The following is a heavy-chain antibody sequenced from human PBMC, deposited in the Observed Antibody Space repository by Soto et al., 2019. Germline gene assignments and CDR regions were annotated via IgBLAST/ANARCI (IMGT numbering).Heavy chain of an antibody. J-gene: IGHJ4*02. D-gene: IGHD2-2*01. Sequence: SVTLSLTCAVYGGSFGGYYWRWIRQPPGKGLEWIGEINHSGSTNYNPSLKSRVTISVDTSKNQFSLKLSSVTAADTAVYYCARLLSEAYCSSTSCHGAYWGQGTLVTVS. CDR2: INHSGST. CDR1: GGSFGGYY. CDR3: ARLLSEAYCSSTSCHGAY. V-gene: IGHV4-34*01.